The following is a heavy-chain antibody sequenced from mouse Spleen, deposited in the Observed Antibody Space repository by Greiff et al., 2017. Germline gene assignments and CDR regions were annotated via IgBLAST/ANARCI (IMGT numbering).Heavy chain of an antibody. CDR1: GYAFSSYW. V-gene: IGHV1-80*01. CDR3: AIIFTAYAMDY. Sequence: QVQLKQSGAELVKPGASVKISCKASGYAFSSYWMNWVKQRPGKGLEWIGQIYPGDGDTNYNGKFKGKATLTADKSSSTAYMQLSSLTSEDSAVYFCAIIFTAYAMDYWGQGTSVTVSS. J-gene: IGHJ4*01. CDR2: IYPGDGDT. D-gene: IGHD1-2*01.